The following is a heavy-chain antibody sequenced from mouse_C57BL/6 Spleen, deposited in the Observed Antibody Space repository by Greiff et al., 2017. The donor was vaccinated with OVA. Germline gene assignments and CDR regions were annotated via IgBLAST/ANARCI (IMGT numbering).Heavy chain of an antibody. V-gene: IGHV1-53*01. CDR2: INPSNGGT. Sequence: VQLQEPGTELVKPGASVKLSCKASGYTFTSYWMHWVKQRPGQGLEWIGNINPSNGGTNYNEKFKSKATLTVDKSSSTAYMQLSSLTSEDSAVYYCARLYYGSSPYWYFDVWGTGTTVTVSS. D-gene: IGHD1-1*01. CDR3: ARLYYGSSPYWYFDV. J-gene: IGHJ1*03. CDR1: GYTFTSYW.